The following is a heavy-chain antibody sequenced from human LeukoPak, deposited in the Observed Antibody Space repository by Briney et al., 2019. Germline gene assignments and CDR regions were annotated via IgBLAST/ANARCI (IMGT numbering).Heavy chain of an antibody. CDR2: INWNGGST. CDR3: ARDRSSRYFDY. D-gene: IGHD6-13*01. J-gene: IGHJ4*02. Sequence: GGFLRLFCAASGFTFDDYGMSWVRQAPGKGLEWVSGINWNGGSTGYADSVKGRFTISRDNAKNSLYLQMNSLRAEDTALYYCARDRSSRYFDYWGQGTLVTVSS. CDR1: GFTFDDYG. V-gene: IGHV3-20*04.